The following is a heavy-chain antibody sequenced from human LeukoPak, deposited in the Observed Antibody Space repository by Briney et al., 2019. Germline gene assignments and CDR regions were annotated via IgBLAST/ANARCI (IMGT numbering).Heavy chain of an antibody. J-gene: IGHJ4*02. CDR2: ISAYNFNT. V-gene: IGHV1-18*01. D-gene: IGHD2-2*01. CDR3: ARGTAQPHDY. CDR1: GYTFTTYD. Sequence: ASVKVSCKASGYTFTTYDINWVRQAPGQGLEWMGWISAYNFNTNYAQKLQGRVTMTTDTSTSTAYMELRSLRSDDTAVYYCARGTAQPHDYWGQGTQVTVSS.